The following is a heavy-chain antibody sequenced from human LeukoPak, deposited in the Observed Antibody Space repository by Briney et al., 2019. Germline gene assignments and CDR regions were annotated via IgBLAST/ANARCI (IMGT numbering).Heavy chain of an antibody. J-gene: IGHJ4*02. D-gene: IGHD3-3*01. CDR3: ARRSAYDFWSGPYDY. CDR1: GFTVSSNY. V-gene: IGHV3-53*01. Sequence: GGSLRLSCAASGFTVSSNYMSWVRQAPGKGLEWVSVIYSGGSTYYADSVEGRFTISRDNSKNTLYLQMNSLRAEDTAVYYCARRSAYDFWSGPYDYWGQGTLVTVSS. CDR2: IYSGGST.